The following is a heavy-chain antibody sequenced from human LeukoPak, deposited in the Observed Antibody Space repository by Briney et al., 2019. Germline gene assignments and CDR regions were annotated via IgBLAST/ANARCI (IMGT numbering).Heavy chain of an antibody. CDR1: VCTFTKYG. Sequence: GASVKVSCMASVCTFTKYGINWGRQAPGQGLEWMGWISPYNSKTIYAENLQGRLSMTTDTSTSTAYMEMRSLRSDDTAVYYCARAYLYDPLCGFDCWGQGTLLTVSS. CDR3: ARAYLYDPLCGFDC. J-gene: IGHJ5*01. D-gene: IGHD3-3*01. V-gene: IGHV1-18*01. CDR2: ISPYNSKT.